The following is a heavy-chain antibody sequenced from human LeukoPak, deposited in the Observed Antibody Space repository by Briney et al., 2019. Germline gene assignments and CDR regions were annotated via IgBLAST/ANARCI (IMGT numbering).Heavy chain of an antibody. Sequence: GGSLRLSCAASGFTFSSYSMNWVRQAPGKGLEWVSSISSSSSYIYYADSVKGRFTISRDNAKNSLYLQMNSLRAEDTALYYCARAAIAATYYYYYMDVWGKGTTVTVSS. CDR2: ISSSSSYI. J-gene: IGHJ6*03. CDR1: GFTFSSYS. V-gene: IGHV3-21*04. D-gene: IGHD2-15*01. CDR3: ARAAIAATYYYYYMDV.